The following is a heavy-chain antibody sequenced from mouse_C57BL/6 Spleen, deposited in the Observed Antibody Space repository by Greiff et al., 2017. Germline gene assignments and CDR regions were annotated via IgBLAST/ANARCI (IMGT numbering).Heavy chain of an antibody. D-gene: IGHD2-1*01. Sequence: VQLQQSGPELVKPGASVKISCKASGYAFSSSWMNWVKQRPGKGLEWIGRIYPGDGDTNYNGKFKGEATLTADKSSSTAYMQLSSLTSADSAVYFCARSPHGNFPMDYWGQGTSVTVSS. CDR3: ARSPHGNFPMDY. CDR1: GYAFSSSW. V-gene: IGHV1-82*01. CDR2: IYPGDGDT. J-gene: IGHJ4*01.